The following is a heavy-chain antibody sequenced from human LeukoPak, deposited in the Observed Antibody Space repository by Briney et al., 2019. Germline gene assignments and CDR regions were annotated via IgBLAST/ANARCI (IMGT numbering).Heavy chain of an antibody. CDR1: GGSISSGDYY. D-gene: IGHD2-15*01. CDR3: AREGYCSGGSCYEVAFDI. V-gene: IGHV4-30-4*01. CDR2: IYYSGST. J-gene: IGHJ3*02. Sequence: SETLSLTCTVSGGSISSGDYYWSWIRQPPGKGLEWIGYIYYSGSTYYNPSLKSRVTISVDTSKNQFSLKLSSVTAADTAVYYCAREGYCSGGSCYEVAFDIWGQGQWSPSLQ.